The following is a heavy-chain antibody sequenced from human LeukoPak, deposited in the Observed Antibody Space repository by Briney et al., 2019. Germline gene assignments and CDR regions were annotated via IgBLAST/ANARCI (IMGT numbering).Heavy chain of an antibody. J-gene: IGHJ5*02. D-gene: IGHD4-23*01. CDR3: ARERSSSGGHNWFDP. CDR2: VYYTGVT. V-gene: IGHV4-59*12. CDR1: GGSISSYY. Sequence: LETLSLTCTVSGGSISSYYWSWIRQPPGKGLEWIGSVYYTGVTSTNPFFRSRMSISVDTSKNQFSLNLTSVTAADAAVYYCARERSSSGGHNWFDPWGQGTLVTVSS.